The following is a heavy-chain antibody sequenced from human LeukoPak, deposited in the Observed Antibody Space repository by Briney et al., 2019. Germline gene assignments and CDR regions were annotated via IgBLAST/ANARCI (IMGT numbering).Heavy chain of an antibody. J-gene: IGHJ4*02. Sequence: SETLSLTCTVSGGSISSSTYYWGWIRQPPGKGLEWIGSIYYSGSTYYNPSLKSRVTISVDTSKNQFSLKLSSVTAADTAVYYCARDLSDYWGQGTLVTVSS. CDR2: IYYSGST. V-gene: IGHV4-39*07. CDR3: ARDLSDY. CDR1: GGSISSSTYY.